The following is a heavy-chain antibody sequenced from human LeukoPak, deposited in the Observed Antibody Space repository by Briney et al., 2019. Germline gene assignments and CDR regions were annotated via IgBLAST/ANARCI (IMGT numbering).Heavy chain of an antibody. D-gene: IGHD2-2*01. Sequence: SETLSLTCTVSGGSISSYYWSWIRQPPGKGLEWIGYIYYSGSTNYNPSLKSRVTISVDTSKNQFSLKLSSVTAADTAVYYCARANPPDCSSTSCPFAFDIWGQGTMVTVSS. CDR1: GGSISSYY. J-gene: IGHJ3*02. CDR2: IYYSGST. CDR3: ARANPPDCSSTSCPFAFDI. V-gene: IGHV4-59*01.